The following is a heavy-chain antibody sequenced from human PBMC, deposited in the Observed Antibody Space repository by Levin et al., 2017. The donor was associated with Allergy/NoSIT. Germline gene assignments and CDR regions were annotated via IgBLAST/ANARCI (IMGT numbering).Heavy chain of an antibody. Sequence: GESLKISCAASGFTFSGYNMNWVRQAPGKGLEWLSYISSSSNTIYYADSVKGRFTISRDNAKTSLFLQMNSLRTEDTALYYCARSRSCTSTHCLGAGYYYYMDVWGKGTTVTVSS. CDR2: ISSSSNTI. CDR1: GFTFSGYN. V-gene: IGHV3-48*01. J-gene: IGHJ6*03. CDR3: ARSRSCTSTHCLGAGYYYYMDV. D-gene: IGHD2-2*01.